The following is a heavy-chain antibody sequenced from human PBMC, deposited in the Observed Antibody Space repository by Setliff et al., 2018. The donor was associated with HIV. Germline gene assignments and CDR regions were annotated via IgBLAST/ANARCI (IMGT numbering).Heavy chain of an antibody. CDR2: INHTGST. CDR3: ARDATSEGYMDV. J-gene: IGHJ6*03. V-gene: IGHV4-61*09. Sequence: SETLSLTCSVSGDSISSGSYYWSWIRLPAGKGLEWIGEINHTGSTNYNPSLKSRVTISVDTSKNQFSLKLSSVTAADTAMYFCARDATSEGYMDVWGKGTTVTVSS. CDR1: GDSISSGSYY.